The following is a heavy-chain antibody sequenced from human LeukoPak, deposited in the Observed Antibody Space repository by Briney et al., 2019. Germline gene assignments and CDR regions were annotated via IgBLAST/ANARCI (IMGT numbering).Heavy chain of an antibody. D-gene: IGHD1-20*01. CDR1: GYSISTGSY. V-gene: IGHV4-38-2*02. CDR2: IYHSGTT. J-gene: IGHJ4*02. CDR3: ARDLAYNCGLGDFDY. Sequence: PSETLSLTCAVSGYSISTGSYWVWIRQPPGKGLEWIGSIYHSGTTYYNPSLKSRVTISVDTSKNQFSLILRSVTAPDTAVYYCARDLAYNCGLGDFDYWGQGTLVTVSS.